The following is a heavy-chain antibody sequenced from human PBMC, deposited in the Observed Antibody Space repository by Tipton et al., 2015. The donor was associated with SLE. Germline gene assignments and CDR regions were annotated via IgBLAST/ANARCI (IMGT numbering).Heavy chain of an antibody. V-gene: IGHV4-39*07. Sequence: TLSLTCTVSGGSISSSSYYWGWIRQPPGKGLEWIGSIYYSGSTYYNPSLKSRVTISVDTSKNQFSLKLSSVTAADTAVYYCARDTYYYDSSGADAFDIWGQGTMVTVPS. CDR3: ARDTYYYDSSGADAFDI. CDR2: IYYSGST. CDR1: GGSISSSSYY. D-gene: IGHD3-22*01. J-gene: IGHJ3*02.